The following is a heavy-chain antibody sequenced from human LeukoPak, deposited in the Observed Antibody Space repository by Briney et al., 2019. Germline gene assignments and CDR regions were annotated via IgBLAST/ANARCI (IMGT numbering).Heavy chain of an antibody. Sequence: GGSLRLSCAASGFTFSSYAMSWVRQAPGKGLEWVSAISGSGGSTYYADSVKGRFTISRDNSKNTLYLQVNSLRAEDTAVYYCAKDRNYYYDSTLDWFDPWGQGTLVTVSS. J-gene: IGHJ5*02. V-gene: IGHV3-23*01. CDR2: ISGSGGST. CDR3: AKDRNYYYDSTLDWFDP. D-gene: IGHD3-22*01. CDR1: GFTFSSYA.